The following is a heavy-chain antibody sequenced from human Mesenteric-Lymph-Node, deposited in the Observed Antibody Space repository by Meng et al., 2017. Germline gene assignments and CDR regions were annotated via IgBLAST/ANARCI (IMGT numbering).Heavy chain of an antibody. CDR1: GFIFSRYE. D-gene: IGHD6-13*01. Sequence: GESLKISCAASGFIFSRYEMNWVRQAPGKGLEWVSYISSSGITTHYADSVKGRFTISRDNAKNSLYLQMNSLRAEDTAVYFCARGYSNSWGEFDSWGQGTLVTVSS. CDR3: ARGYSNSWGEFDS. J-gene: IGHJ4*02. V-gene: IGHV3-48*03. CDR2: ISSSGITT.